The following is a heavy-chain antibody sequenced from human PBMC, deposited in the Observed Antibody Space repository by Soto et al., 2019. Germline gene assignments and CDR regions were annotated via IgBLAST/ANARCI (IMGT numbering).Heavy chain of an antibody. D-gene: IGHD4-4*01. CDR2: INQDGSEK. CDR3: ARGGYDYSNPFDY. CDR1: GFTFNRDW. J-gene: IGHJ4*02. V-gene: IGHV3-7*04. Sequence: EVQLVESGGGLVQPGGSLRLSCAASGFTFNRDWMKWVRQAPGRGLEWMGNINQDGSEKHYVDSVKGRFTISRDNAKDSVYLQMNSLKAEDTAMYYCARGGYDYSNPFDYWGQGTRVTVSS.